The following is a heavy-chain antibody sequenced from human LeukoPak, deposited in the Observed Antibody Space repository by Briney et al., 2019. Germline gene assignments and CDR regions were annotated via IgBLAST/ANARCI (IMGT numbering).Heavy chain of an antibody. J-gene: IGHJ3*02. D-gene: IGHD2-15*01. CDR2: IIPIFHTA. CDR1: GGTFCSYA. Sequence: SVKVSCKASGGTFCSYAISWVRQAPGQGLEWMGGIIPIFHTANYAQKFQVRVTITADESTSSAYMELSSLRSEDTAVYYCARGPRPLGYCSGGSCYRDAFDIWGQGTMVTVPS. V-gene: IGHV1-69*13. CDR3: ARGPRPLGYCSGGSCYRDAFDI.